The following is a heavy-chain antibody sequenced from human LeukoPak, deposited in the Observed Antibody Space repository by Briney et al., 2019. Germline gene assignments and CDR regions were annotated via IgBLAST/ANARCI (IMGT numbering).Heavy chain of an antibody. CDR3: ASVRSRLFWSGYHLDY. D-gene: IGHD3-3*01. V-gene: IGHV4-34*01. Sequence: PSETLSLTCAVYGGSFSSYSWSWIRQPPGKGLEWIGEINHSGSTKYNPSLTSRVTISEDTAKNQLSLKLSSVTAADTAVYYCASVRSRLFWSGYHLDYWGQGTLVTVSS. CDR2: INHSGST. J-gene: IGHJ4*02. CDR1: GGSFSSYS.